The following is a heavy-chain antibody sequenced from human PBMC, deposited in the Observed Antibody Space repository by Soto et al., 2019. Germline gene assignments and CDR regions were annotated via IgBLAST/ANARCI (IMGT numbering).Heavy chain of an antibody. Sequence: SATLSLTCTVSGDSISSSNYYWGWIRQPPGKGLEWIGSIYYSGSTYYNPSLKSRVTISVDTSKKQFSLKLSSVTAADTAVYYCARHYDFWSGYVNYYYYGKDVWGQGTTVNVSS. CDR3: ARHYDFWSGYVNYYYYGKDV. CDR1: GDSISSSNYY. V-gene: IGHV4-39*01. D-gene: IGHD3-3*01. J-gene: IGHJ6*02. CDR2: IYYSGST.